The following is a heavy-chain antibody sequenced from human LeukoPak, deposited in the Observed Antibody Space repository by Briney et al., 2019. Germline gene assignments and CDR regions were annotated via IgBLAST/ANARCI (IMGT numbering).Heavy chain of an antibody. J-gene: IGHJ6*02. CDR1: GFTFSSYA. Sequence: GGSLRLSCAVSGFTFSSYAMSWVRQAPGKGLEWVANIKQDGSEKYYVDSVKGRFTISRDSAKNSLYLQVNSLRAEDTAVYYCASTTISPVGGMDVWGQGTTVTVSS. D-gene: IGHD2/OR15-2a*01. CDR3: ASTTISPVGGMDV. CDR2: IKQDGSEK. V-gene: IGHV3-7*05.